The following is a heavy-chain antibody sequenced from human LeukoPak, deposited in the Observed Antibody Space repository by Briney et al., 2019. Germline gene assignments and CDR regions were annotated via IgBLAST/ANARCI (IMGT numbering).Heavy chain of an antibody. CDR2: IYYSGST. CDR1: GFAFSSYA. J-gene: IGHJ4*02. Sequence: LRLSCAASGFAFSSYAMTWVRQPPGKGLEWIGYIYYSGSTYYNPSLKSRVTISVDTSKNQFSLKLSSVTAADTAVYYCARAVGVGDSSGYYLQPFDYWGQGTLVTVSS. CDR3: ARAVGVGDSSGYYLQPFDY. D-gene: IGHD3-22*01. V-gene: IGHV4-30-4*08.